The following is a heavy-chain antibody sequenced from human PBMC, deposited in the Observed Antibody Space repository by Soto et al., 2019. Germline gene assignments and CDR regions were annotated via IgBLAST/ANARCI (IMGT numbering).Heavy chain of an antibody. V-gene: IGHV4-61*01. Sequence: SETLSLTCTVSGGSVSSGSYYWSWIRQPPGEGLEWIGYIYYSGSTNYNPSLKSRVTISVDTSKNQFSLKLSSVTAADTAVYYCARGKPYYYDSSGYLGPPYWFDPWGQGTLVTVSS. D-gene: IGHD3-22*01. CDR3: ARGKPYYYDSSGYLGPPYWFDP. CDR2: IYYSGST. CDR1: GGSVSSGSYY. J-gene: IGHJ5*02.